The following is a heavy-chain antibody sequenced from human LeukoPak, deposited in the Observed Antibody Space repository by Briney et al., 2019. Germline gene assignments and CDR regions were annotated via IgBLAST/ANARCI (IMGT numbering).Heavy chain of an antibody. CDR2: INSDGSST. D-gene: IGHD2-15*01. CDR1: GFTFSSYW. V-gene: IGHV3-74*01. J-gene: IGHJ3*02. Sequence: GGSLRLSCAASGFTFSSYWMHWVRQAPGKGLVWVSRINSDGSSTSYADSVKGRFTISRDNAKNTLYLQMNSLRAEDTAVYYCAKDSEDIVVVVAATGAFDIWGQGTMVTVSS. CDR3: AKDSEDIVVVVAATGAFDI.